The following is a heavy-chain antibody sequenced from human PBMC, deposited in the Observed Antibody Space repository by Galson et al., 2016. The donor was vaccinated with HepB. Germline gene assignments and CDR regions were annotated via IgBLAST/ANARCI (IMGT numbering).Heavy chain of an antibody. CDR3: ASFSNWRNRFDY. CDR1: GDSITNYY. J-gene: IGHJ4*02. CDR2: TFYTGLT. V-gene: IGHV4-59*01. D-gene: IGHD1-20*01. Sequence: SETLSLTCTVSGDSITNYYWSLLRQPPGKALAWIVYTFYTGLTNYNPSLKSRVAISVDTSKNQFSLRLSSVTAADTAAYYCASFSNWRNRFDYWGQGTLVSVSS.